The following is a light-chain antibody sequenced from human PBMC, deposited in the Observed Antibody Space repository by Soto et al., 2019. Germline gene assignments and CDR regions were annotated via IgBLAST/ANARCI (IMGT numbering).Light chain of an antibody. V-gene: IGKV1-33*01. CDR2: DAS. CDR1: HDITSF. J-gene: IGKJ3*01. CDR3: QHCDYPPI. Sequence: DIQMTQSPSSLSASVGDRVTITCQASHDITSFLNWYQHKPGRAPKLLIYDASILEAALPTMCSGSGYRTLFTTTSSLLHPDAVATYCRQHCDYPPIFGPGTKVDFK.